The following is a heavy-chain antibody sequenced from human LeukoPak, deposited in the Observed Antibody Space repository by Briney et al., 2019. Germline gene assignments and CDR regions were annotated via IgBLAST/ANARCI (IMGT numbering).Heavy chain of an antibody. D-gene: IGHD3-3*01. CDR2: INHIGST. CDR3: ARGPKNTIFGVVIRTFDY. V-gene: IGHV4-34*01. Sequence: SETLSLTCAVYGGSFSGYYWSWIRQPPGKGLEWIGEINHIGSTNYNPSLKSRVTISVDTSKNQFSLKLSSVTAAHTAVYYCARGPKNTIFGVVIRTFDYWGQGTLVTVSS. J-gene: IGHJ4*02. CDR1: GGSFSGYY.